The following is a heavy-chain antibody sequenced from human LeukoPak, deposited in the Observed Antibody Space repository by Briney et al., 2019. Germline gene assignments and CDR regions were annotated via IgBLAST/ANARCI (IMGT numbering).Heavy chain of an antibody. J-gene: IGHJ4*02. Sequence: ASVKVSCKASGYTFTGYFMHWVRQAPGQGLEWMGWINPNGGGTNYAQKFQGRVTMTRDTSISTAYMELSRLRSDDTAVYYCARSGGAAAGPFYYFDYWGQGTLVTVSS. D-gene: IGHD6-25*01. CDR3: ARSGGAAAGPFYYFDY. V-gene: IGHV1-2*02. CDR2: INPNGGGT. CDR1: GYTFTGYF.